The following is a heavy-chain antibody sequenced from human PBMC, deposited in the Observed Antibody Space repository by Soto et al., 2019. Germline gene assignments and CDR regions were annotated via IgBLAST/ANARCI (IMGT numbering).Heavy chain of an antibody. J-gene: IGHJ6*02. Sequence: PGGSLRLSCEASGFTFSSYAMSWVRQAPGKGLEWVSAISGSGGSTYYADSVKGRFTISRDNSKNTLYLQMNSLRAEDTAVYYCAKPVTSYYYGMDVWGQGTTVTVSS. CDR2: ISGSGGST. CDR3: AKPVTSYYYGMDV. V-gene: IGHV3-23*01. D-gene: IGHD4-4*01. CDR1: GFTFSSYA.